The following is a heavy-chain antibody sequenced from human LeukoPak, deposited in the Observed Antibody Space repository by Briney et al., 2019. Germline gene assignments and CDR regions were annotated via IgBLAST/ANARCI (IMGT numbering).Heavy chain of an antibody. J-gene: IGHJ6*03. CDR2: ISGSGGST. CDR1: GFTFSSYA. V-gene: IGHV3-23*01. CDR3: ASDKTAQLDNYYYYMDV. Sequence: GGSLRLSCAASGFTFSSYAMSWVRQAPGKGLEWVSAISGSGGSTYYADSVKGRFTISRDNSKNTLYLQMNSLRAEDTAVYYCASDKTAQLDNYYYYMDVWGKGTTVTISS. D-gene: IGHD6-13*01.